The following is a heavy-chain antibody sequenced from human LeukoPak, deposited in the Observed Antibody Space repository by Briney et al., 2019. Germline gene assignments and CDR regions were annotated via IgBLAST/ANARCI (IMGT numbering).Heavy chain of an antibody. CDR1: GYTFTGYY. J-gene: IGHJ4*02. CDR2: ITPNSGGT. V-gene: IGHV1-2*02. CDR3: ARAHDSSGTAGY. Sequence: ASVKVSCKASGYTFTGYYMHWVRQAPGQGLEWMGWITPNSGGTNYAQKFQGRVTMTRDTSISTAYMELSRLRSDDTAVYHCARAHDSSGTAGYWGQGTLVTVSS. D-gene: IGHD3-22*01.